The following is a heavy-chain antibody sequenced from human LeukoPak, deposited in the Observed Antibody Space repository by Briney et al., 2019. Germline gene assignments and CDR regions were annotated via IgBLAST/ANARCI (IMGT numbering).Heavy chain of an antibody. Sequence: SETLSLTCAVYGGSFSGYYWSWIRQPPGKGLEWIGEINHSGSANCNPSLKSRVTISVDTSKNQFSLKLSSVTAADTAGYYCAKPSGSYSKRFDYWGQGTLVTVSS. CDR3: AKPSGSYSKRFDY. V-gene: IGHV4-34*01. CDR2: INHSGSA. D-gene: IGHD1-26*01. CDR1: GGSFSGYY. J-gene: IGHJ4*02.